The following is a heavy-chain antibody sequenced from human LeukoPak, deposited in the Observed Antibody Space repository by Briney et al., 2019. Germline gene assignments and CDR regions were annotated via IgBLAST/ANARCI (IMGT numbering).Heavy chain of an antibody. V-gene: IGHV4-39*07. CDR1: GGSISSSSYY. CDR3: ARGRTRYCSGGSCYNWFDP. D-gene: IGHD2-15*01. J-gene: IGHJ5*02. Sequence: SETLSLTCTVSGGSISSSSYYWGWIRQPPGKGLEWIGSIYYSGSTYYNPSLKSRVSISVDTSKNQFSLKLSSVTAADTAVYYCARGRTRYCSGGSCYNWFDPWGQGTLVTVSS. CDR2: IYYSGST.